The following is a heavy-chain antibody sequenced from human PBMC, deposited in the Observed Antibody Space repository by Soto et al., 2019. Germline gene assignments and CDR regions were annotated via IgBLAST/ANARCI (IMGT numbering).Heavy chain of an antibody. Sequence: GGSLRLSCAASGFTFSSYWMSWVRQAPGKGLEWVANIKQDGSEKYYVDSVKGRFTISRDNAKNSLYLQMNSLRAEDTAVYYCARGDWLGSDAFDIWGQGTMVTVSS. CDR3: ARGDWLGSDAFDI. D-gene: IGHD6-19*01. J-gene: IGHJ3*02. CDR2: IKQDGSEK. CDR1: GFTFSSYW. V-gene: IGHV3-7*03.